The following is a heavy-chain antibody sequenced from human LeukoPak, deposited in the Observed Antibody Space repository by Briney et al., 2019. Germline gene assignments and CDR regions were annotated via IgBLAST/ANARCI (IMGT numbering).Heavy chain of an antibody. CDR1: GYTFTSYG. CDR2: ISAYNGNT. V-gene: IGHV1-18*01. D-gene: IGHD3-22*01. Sequence: GASVKVSCKASGYTFTSYGISWVRQAPGQGLEWMGWISAYNGNTNYAQKLQGRVTMTTDTSTSTAYMELRSLRSDDTAVYYCARDIPPLYYDSSGYHYDYWGQGTLVTVSS. CDR3: ARDIPPLYYDSSGYHYDY. J-gene: IGHJ4*02.